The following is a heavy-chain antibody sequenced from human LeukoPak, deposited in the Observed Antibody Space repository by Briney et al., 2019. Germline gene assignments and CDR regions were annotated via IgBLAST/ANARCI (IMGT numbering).Heavy chain of an antibody. CDR1: GFTVSSNY. CDR2: IYSGGNT. CDR3: ARGVSYGSGSYIGDP. J-gene: IGHJ5*02. V-gene: IGHV3-53*01. D-gene: IGHD3-10*01. Sequence: PGGSLRLSCAASGFTVSSNYMGWVRQAPGKGLEWVSVIYSGGNTYYADSVKGRFTISRDNSKNTFYLQMNSLRAEDTAVYYCARGVSYGSGSYIGDPWGQGTLVTVSS.